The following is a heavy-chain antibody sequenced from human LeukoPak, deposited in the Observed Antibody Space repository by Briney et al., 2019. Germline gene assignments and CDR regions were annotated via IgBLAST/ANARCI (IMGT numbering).Heavy chain of an antibody. Sequence: GGSLRLSXAASGFTFSSYSMNWVRQPPGKGLEWVSSISSSSSYIYYADSVKGRFTISRDNAKNSLYLQMNSLRAEDTAVYYCARDPYSYGYVRCDYWGQGTLVTVSS. CDR1: GFTFSSYS. D-gene: IGHD5-18*01. CDR2: ISSSSSYI. J-gene: IGHJ4*02. CDR3: ARDPYSYGYVRCDY. V-gene: IGHV3-21*01.